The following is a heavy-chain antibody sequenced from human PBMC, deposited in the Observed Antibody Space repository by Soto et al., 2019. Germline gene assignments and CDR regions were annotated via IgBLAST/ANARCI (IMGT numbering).Heavy chain of an antibody. CDR3: TKGSHYDILTAYHAFDF. CDR1: GFTFSNYA. V-gene: IGHV3-23*01. J-gene: IGHJ4*02. D-gene: IGHD3-9*01. CDR2: ISGGGGGT. Sequence: GGSLRLSCAASGFTFSNYALNWVRHAPGKVLEWVSGISGGGGGTHYTDSVKGRFTISRDNSKNTVFLQMNSLRAEDTAVYFCTKGSHYDILTAYHAFDFWGPGTLVTVSS.